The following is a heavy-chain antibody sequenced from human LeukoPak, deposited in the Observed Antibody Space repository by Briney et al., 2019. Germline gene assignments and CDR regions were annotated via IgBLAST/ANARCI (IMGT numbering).Heavy chain of an antibody. CDR2: IYYSGTT. D-gene: IGHD2-21*01. J-gene: IGHJ4*02. CDR1: GGSFSSFY. CDR3: ARGAVIAPQTFDY. V-gene: IGHV4-59*01. Sequence: SETLSLTCAVYGGSFSSFYWSWIRQPPGKGLEWIGYIYYSGTTNYNPSLKSRVTISVDTTKSQFSLKLSSVTAADTAVYYCARGAVIAPQTFDYWGQGILVTVSS.